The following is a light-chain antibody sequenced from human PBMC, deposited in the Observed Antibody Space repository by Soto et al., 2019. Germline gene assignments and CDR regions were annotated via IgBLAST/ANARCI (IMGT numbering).Light chain of an antibody. CDR3: VAWDDSLNGPFYV. CDR1: SSNIGSNT. Sequence: QSVLTQPPSASGTPGQRVTISCSGSSSNIGSNTVNWYQQLPGTAPKLLIYSNNQRPSGVPDRFSGSKSGTSASLAISGLQPEVEADYYCVAWDDSLNGPFYVFGTGTKVTVL. J-gene: IGLJ1*01. V-gene: IGLV1-44*01. CDR2: SNN.